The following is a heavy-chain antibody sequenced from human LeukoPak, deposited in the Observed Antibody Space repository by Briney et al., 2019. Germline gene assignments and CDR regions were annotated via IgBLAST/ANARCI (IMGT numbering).Heavy chain of an antibody. J-gene: IGHJ3*02. V-gene: IGHV4-61*02. CDR2: IYTSGST. Sequence: SQTLSLTCTVSGGSISSGSYYWSWIRQPAGKGLEWIGRIYTSGSTNYNPSLKSRVTISVDTSKNHFSLKLSSVTAADTAVYYCARGWEAFDIWGQGTMVTVSS. D-gene: IGHD1-26*01. CDR1: GGSISSGSYY. CDR3: ARGWEAFDI.